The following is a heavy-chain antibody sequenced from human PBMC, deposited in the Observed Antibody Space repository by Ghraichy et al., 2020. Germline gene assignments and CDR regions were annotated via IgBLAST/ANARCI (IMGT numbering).Heavy chain of an antibody. J-gene: IGHJ4*02. CDR2: IYSGGST. Sequence: GGSLRLSCAASGFTVSSNYMSWVRQAPGKGLEWVSVIYSGGSTYYADSVKGRFTISRDNSKNTLYLQMNSLRAEDTAVYYCARDRPERYGDYGALDYWGQGTLVTVSS. V-gene: IGHV3-53*01. CDR3: ARDRPERYGDYGALDY. CDR1: GFTVSSNY. D-gene: IGHD4-17*01.